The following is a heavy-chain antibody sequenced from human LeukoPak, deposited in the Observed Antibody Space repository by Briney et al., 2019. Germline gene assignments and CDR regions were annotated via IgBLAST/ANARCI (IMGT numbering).Heavy chain of an antibody. Sequence: GGSLRLSCTASGFTFSSYAMHWVRQAPGKGLEWLAFIRYDGTNTHYADSVEGRFTTSRDNSENTLYLQMNTLTIEDTAVYYCAKLAELVVTNNWFDPWGQGTLVTVSS. CDR3: AKLAELVVTNNWFDP. CDR2: IRYDGTNT. CDR1: GFTFSSYA. D-gene: IGHD2-15*01. J-gene: IGHJ5*02. V-gene: IGHV3-30*02.